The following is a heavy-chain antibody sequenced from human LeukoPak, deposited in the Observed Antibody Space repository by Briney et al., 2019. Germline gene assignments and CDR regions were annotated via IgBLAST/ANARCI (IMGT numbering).Heavy chain of an antibody. CDR2: INACNADS. Sequence: ASVKVSCKASGYTFTRYAIHWVRQAPGQRPEWMGWINACNADSRSSALFQGRVTLTRDTSATTAYMDLSSLRPEDTAVYYCVRAENVYDTSLYGNAAFDLWGQGTMVTVSS. CDR1: GYTFTRYA. CDR3: VRAENVYDTSLYGNAAFDL. J-gene: IGHJ3*01. V-gene: IGHV1-3*01. D-gene: IGHD3-22*01.